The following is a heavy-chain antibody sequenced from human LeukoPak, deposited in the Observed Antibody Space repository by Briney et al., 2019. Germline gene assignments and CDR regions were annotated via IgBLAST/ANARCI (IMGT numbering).Heavy chain of an antibody. CDR2: IRYDGSNK. V-gene: IGHV3-30*02. CDR1: GFTFSSYG. J-gene: IGHJ4*02. Sequence: PGGSLRLSCAASGFTFSSYGMHWFRQAPGKGLEWLAFIRYDGSNKYYADSVKGRFTISRDNSKNTLYMQMNSLRAEDTAVYYCAKDRSRYYYDSSGFSFDYWGQGTLVTVSS. CDR3: AKDRSRYYYDSSGFSFDY. D-gene: IGHD3-22*01.